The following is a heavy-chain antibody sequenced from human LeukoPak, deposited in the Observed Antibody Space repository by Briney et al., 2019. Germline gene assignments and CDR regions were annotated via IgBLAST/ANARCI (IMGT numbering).Heavy chain of an antibody. CDR3: ARVPSYPGYGMDV. D-gene: IGHD2-2*01. CDR1: GGTFSSYA. J-gene: IGHJ6*04. CDR2: IIPIFGTA. V-gene: IGHV1-69*06. Sequence: SVKVSCKASGGTFSSYAISWVRQAPGQGLEWMGGIIPIFGTANYAQKFQGRVTITADKSTSTAYMELSSLRSEDTAVYYCARVPSYPGYGMDVWGKGTTVTVSS.